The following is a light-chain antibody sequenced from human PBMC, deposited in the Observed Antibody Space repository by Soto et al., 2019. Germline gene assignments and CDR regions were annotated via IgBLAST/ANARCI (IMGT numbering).Light chain of an antibody. CDR1: NSNIASNT. Sequence: QSVLTQPPSASETPGQTVSISCSGSNSNIASNTVNWYQHLPGTAPKLLIYYNNQRPSGVPDRFSGSKSGTSASLAISGLQSEDESDYYCAAWDDTIKRYVFGNGTKVTVL. V-gene: IGLV1-44*01. CDR2: YNN. CDR3: AAWDDTIKRYV. J-gene: IGLJ1*01.